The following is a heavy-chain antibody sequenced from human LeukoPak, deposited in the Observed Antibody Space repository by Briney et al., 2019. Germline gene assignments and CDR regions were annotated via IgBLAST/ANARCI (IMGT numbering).Heavy chain of an antibody. CDR3: ARADRLHGGPYLIGP. CDR1: GYSFTDYY. V-gene: IGHV1-2*02. J-gene: IGHJ5*02. Sequence: GASVKVSCKTSGYSFTDYYMHWVRQAPGQGLEWMGWINPNSGGTSSAQKFRGRVTMTRDTSITTVYMEVTWLTSDDTAMYYCARADRLHGGPYLIGPWGQGTLVTVSS. CDR2: INPNSGGT. D-gene: IGHD3-16*01.